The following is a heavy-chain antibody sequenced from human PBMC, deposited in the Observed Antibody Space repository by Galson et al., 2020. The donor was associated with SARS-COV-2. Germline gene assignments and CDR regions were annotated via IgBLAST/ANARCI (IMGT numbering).Heavy chain of an antibody. V-gene: IGHV3-64D*06. D-gene: IGHD6-13*01. Sequence: GGSLRLSCSASGFTFSSYAMHWVRQAPGKGLEYVSAISSNGGSTYYADSVKGRFTISRDNSKNTLYLQMSSLRAEDTAVYYCVRIAAAGMVSYYFDYWGQGTLVTVSS. CDR2: ISSNGGST. J-gene: IGHJ4*02. CDR3: VRIAAAGMVSYYFDY. CDR1: GFTFSSYA.